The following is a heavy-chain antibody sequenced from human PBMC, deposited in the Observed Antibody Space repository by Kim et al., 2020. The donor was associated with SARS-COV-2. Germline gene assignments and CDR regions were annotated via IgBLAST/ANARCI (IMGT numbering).Heavy chain of an antibody. CDR3: SRAVNSDY. V-gene: IGHV3-7*01. Sequence: GGSLRLSCTASGFTFATYWMSWVRQAPGKGLEWVACIKPDGSEKFYVDSAKGRFTFSRDNDRNSLLLQMNSMRHADTAEYFSSRAVNSDYWCQGTMVTV. CDR2: IKPDGSEK. CDR1: GFTFATYW. D-gene: IGHD2-21*01. J-gene: IGHJ4*02.